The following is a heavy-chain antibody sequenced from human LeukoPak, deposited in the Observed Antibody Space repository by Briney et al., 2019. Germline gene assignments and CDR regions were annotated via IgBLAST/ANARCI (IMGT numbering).Heavy chain of an antibody. CDR2: ISGSGCTT. D-gene: IGHD2-15*01. CDR1: GFTFSNHA. Sequence: GGSLRLSCAASGFTFSNHAMSWVRQTPGKGLQWVSVISGSGCTTEYADSVKGRFTISRDNSKNTLSLQMNSLRVEDTAIYYCAKNVVVKRYIDYWGQGTLVTVSS. V-gene: IGHV3-23*01. J-gene: IGHJ4*02. CDR3: AKNVVVKRYIDY.